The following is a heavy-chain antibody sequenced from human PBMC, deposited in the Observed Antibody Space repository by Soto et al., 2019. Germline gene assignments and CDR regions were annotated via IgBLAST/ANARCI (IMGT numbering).Heavy chain of an antibody. J-gene: IGHJ4*02. CDR3: ASQYSSSWYVGPVNY. Sequence: QMQLQESGPGLVKASETLSLTCTASGDSISRSSYYWGWIRQSPGKGPEWIGSIDYPGRSHYNPSPKSRVTKSVDASTNQFSLHLSSVPATDTAVYYCASQYSSSWYVGPVNYWGQGILVTVSS. V-gene: IGHV4-39*01. D-gene: IGHD6-13*01. CDR1: GDSISRSSYY. CDR2: IDYPGRS.